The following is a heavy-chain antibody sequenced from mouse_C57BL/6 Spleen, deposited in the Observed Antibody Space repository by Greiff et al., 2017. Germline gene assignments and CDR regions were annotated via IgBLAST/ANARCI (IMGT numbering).Heavy chain of an antibody. V-gene: IGHV1-76*01. CDR3: ARRESPYAMDY. CDR1: GYTFTDYY. J-gene: IGHJ4*01. CDR2: IYPGSGNT. Sequence: LQQSGAELVRPGASVKLSCKASGYTFTDYYINWVKQRPGQGLEWIARIYPGSGNTYYNEKFKGKATLTAEKSSSTAYMQLSSLTSEDSAVYFCARRESPYAMDYWGQGTSVTVSS.